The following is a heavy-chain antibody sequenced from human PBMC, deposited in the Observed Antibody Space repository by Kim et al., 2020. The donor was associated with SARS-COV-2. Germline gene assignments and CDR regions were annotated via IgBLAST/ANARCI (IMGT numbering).Heavy chain of an antibody. D-gene: IGHD3-10*01. CDR2: IYYSGST. V-gene: IGHV4-39*01. J-gene: IGHJ4*02. CDR1: GGSISSSSYY. CDR3: ARQQPFKMDSFDTMVRGVPVFY. Sequence: SETLSLTCTVSGGSISSSSYYWGWIRQPPGKGLEWIGSIYYSGSTYYNPSLKSRVTISVDTSKNQFSLKLSSVTAADTAVYYCARQQPFKMDSFDTMVRGVPVFYWGQGTLVTVSS.